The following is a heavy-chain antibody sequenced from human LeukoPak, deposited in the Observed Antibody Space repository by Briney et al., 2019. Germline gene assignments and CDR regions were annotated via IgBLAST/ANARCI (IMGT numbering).Heavy chain of an antibody. V-gene: IGHV3-23*01. Sequence: GGSLRLSCAASGFTFSSYAMSWVRQAPGKGLEWVSAISGSGGSTYYADSVKGRFTISRDNSKDTLYLQMNSLRPEGTAVYYCVKDWGAYFASGSSYFDYWGQGTLVTVSS. D-gene: IGHD3-10*01. J-gene: IGHJ4*02. CDR1: GFTFSSYA. CDR2: ISGSGGST. CDR3: VKDWGAYFASGSSYFDY.